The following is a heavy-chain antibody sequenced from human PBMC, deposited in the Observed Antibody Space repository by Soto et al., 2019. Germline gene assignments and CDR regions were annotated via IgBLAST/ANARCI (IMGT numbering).Heavy chain of an antibody. CDR2: ISYDGSNK. V-gene: IGHV3-30*18. CDR1: GFTFSSYG. J-gene: IGHJ6*02. Sequence: GGSLRLSCVASGFTFSSYGMHWVRQAPGKGLEWVAVISYDGSNKYYADSVKGRFTISRDNSKNTLYLQMNSLRAEDTAVYYCAKDLPAYCSSFVYYYGMDVWGQGTTVTVSS. CDR3: AKDLPAYCSSFVYYYGMDV. D-gene: IGHD6-6*01.